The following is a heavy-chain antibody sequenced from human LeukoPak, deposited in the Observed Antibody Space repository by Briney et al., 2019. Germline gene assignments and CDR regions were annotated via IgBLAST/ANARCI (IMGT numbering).Heavy chain of an antibody. V-gene: IGHV3-66*02. CDR2: IYSGGIT. CDR3: ARRRSSGSN. J-gene: IGHJ4*02. Sequence: PGGSLRLSCAASGFTVTTNYMSWVRQAPGKGLEWISVIYSGGITYYADSVKGRFTISRDSSKNTLYLQMNSLRVEDTAVYYCARRRSSGSNWGQGTLVTVSS. CDR1: GFTVTTNY. D-gene: IGHD6-19*01.